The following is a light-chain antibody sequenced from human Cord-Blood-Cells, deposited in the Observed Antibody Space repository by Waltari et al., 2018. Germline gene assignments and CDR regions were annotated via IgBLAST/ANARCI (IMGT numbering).Light chain of an antibody. CDR3: QQYYSTPPT. J-gene: IGKJ1*01. Sequence: DIVMTQSPDSLAVSLGERATINCKSSQSVLYSSNNKNYLAGYQQKPGQPPKLLIYWASTRESGVPDRFSGSGSGTDYTLTISSLQAEDVAVYYCQQYYSTPPTFGQGTKVESK. CDR1: QSVLYSSNNKNY. CDR2: WAS. V-gene: IGKV4-1*01.